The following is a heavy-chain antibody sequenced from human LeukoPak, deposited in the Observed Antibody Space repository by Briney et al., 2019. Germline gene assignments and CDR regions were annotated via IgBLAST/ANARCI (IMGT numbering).Heavy chain of an antibody. J-gene: IGHJ6*03. D-gene: IGHD2/OR15-2a*01. CDR3: ARDISTFYYYYMDV. CDR2: ITSDSGAT. V-gene: IGHV3-48*01. Sequence: GGSLRLSCAAYGFPFSTYNMNWVRQAPGKGLEWVSHITSDSGATHYADSVQGRFTISRDNAKNSLYLQMSSLRVEDTAVYYCARDISTFYYYYMDVWGKGTTVTVSS. CDR1: GFPFSTYN.